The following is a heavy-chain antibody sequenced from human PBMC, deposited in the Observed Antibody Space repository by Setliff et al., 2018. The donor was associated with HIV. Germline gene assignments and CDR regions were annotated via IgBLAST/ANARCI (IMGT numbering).Heavy chain of an antibody. CDR2: FDPQDGET. D-gene: IGHD3-3*01. CDR3: ARGRYNFWSGYRWFDP. J-gene: IGHJ5*02. Sequence: VKVSCKVYGYTLSELSIHWVRQAPGKGLEWMGYFDPQDGETVYAQKFQGRVTLTEDTSTGTAYMELSGLRSEDTAMYYCARGRYNFWSGYRWFDPWGQGTLVTVSS. CDR1: GYTLSELS. V-gene: IGHV1-24*01.